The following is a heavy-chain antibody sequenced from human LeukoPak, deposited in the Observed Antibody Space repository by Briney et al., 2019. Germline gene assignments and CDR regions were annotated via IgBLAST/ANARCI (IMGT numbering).Heavy chain of an antibody. J-gene: IGHJ4*02. CDR1: GYSFTSYW. CDR3: ATGQTSDSSGYYFDY. Sequence: GESLKISCKGSGYSFTSYWIGWVRQMPGKGLEWMGIIYPGDSDTRYSPSFQGQVPISADKSISTAYLQWSSLKASDTAMYYCATGQTSDSSGYYFDYWGQGTLVTVSS. CDR2: IYPGDSDT. D-gene: IGHD3-22*01. V-gene: IGHV5-51*01.